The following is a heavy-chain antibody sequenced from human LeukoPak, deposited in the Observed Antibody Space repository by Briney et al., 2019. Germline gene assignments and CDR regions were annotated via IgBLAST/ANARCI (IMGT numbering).Heavy chain of an antibody. CDR2: ISGSGPFT. CDR1: GFTFSSYA. J-gene: IGHJ4*02. V-gene: IGHV3-23*01. Sequence: GGSLRLSCAASGFTFSSYAMSWVRQAPGKGLEWVSGISGSGPFTFYTDSVKGRFTISRDSSKNTLYLQMNSLRAEDTALYYCAKHGYCSGISCFFDFWGQGTLVTVSS. CDR3: AKHGYCSGISCFFDF. D-gene: IGHD2-2*03.